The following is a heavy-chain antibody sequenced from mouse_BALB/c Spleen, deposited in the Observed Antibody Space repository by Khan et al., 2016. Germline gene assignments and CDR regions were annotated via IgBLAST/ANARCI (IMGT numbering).Heavy chain of an antibody. CDR3: ARNYYGSSYRYFDY. CDR2: IRNKANGYTT. D-gene: IGHD1-1*01. CDR1: GFTFTDYY. J-gene: IGHJ2*01. V-gene: IGHV7-3*02. Sequence: EVELVESGGGLVQPGGSLRLSCATSGFTFTDYYMSWVRQPPGKALEWLGFIRNKANGYTTEYSASVKGRFTISRVNSQSILYLQMNTLRAEDSATYYCARNYYGSSYRYFDYWGQGTTLTVSS.